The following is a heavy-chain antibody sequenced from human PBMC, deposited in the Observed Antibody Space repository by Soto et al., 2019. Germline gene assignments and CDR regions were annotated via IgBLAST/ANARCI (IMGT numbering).Heavy chain of an antibody. CDR3: AKEVVPGFGEVQYYFDY. V-gene: IGHV3-23*01. CDR2: ISGSGGIT. J-gene: IGHJ4*02. Sequence: EVQLLEPGGGLVQPGGSLRLSCAASGFIFSSYAMSWVRQAPGKGLEWVSAISGSGGITYYADSVKGRFTISRDNSKNTLYLQMNSLRAEDTAVYYCAKEVVPGFGEVQYYFDYWGQGTLVTVSS. D-gene: IGHD3-10*01. CDR1: GFIFSSYA.